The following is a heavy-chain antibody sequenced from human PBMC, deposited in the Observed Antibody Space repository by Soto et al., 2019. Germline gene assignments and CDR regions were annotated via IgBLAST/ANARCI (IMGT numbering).Heavy chain of an antibody. D-gene: IGHD2-15*01. V-gene: IGHV5-51*01. CDR3: ARDSHCGGGNGPMGGFDR. CDR1: GDVLSLHW. Sequence: PGESLKISCKDSGDVLSLHWVAWLRQMPGKGLEWVGIIYPGNSDPMYSPSFQGQVTNSADTALRPTYLQWGTLKPSDTAMYFCARDSHCGGGNGPMGGFDRWCQGTMVIVS. J-gene: IGHJ3*02. CDR2: IYPGNSDP.